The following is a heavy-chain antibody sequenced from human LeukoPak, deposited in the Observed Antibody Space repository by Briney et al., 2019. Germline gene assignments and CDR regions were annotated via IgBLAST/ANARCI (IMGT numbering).Heavy chain of an antibody. CDR1: GFTFSSYA. V-gene: IGHV3-23*01. CDR2: ISGIGGST. D-gene: IGHD6-19*01. J-gene: IGHJ3*02. CDR3: AKDPLAVADSDAFDI. Sequence: PGGSLRLSCAASGFTFSSYAMSWVRQAPGKGLEWVSAISGIGGSTYYAGSVKGRFTISRDNSKNTAYLQMNSLRAEDTAVYYCAKDPLAVADSDAFDIWGQGTMVTVSS.